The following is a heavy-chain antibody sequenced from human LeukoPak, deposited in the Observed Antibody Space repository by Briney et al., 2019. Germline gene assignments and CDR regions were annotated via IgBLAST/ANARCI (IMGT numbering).Heavy chain of an antibody. D-gene: IGHD3-3*01. CDR1: GFTFDDYA. J-gene: IGHJ5*02. Sequence: GGSLRLSCAACGFTFDDYAMHWVRQAPGKGLEWVSGISWNSGSIGYADSVKGRFTISRDNAKNSLYLQMNSLRAEDMALYYCAKAGAHSAWSWFDPWGQGTLVTVSS. CDR2: ISWNSGSI. CDR3: AKAGAHSAWSWFDP. V-gene: IGHV3-9*03.